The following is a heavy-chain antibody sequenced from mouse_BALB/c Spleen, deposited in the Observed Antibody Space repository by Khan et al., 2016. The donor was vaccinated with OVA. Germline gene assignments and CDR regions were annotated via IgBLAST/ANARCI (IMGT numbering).Heavy chain of an antibody. D-gene: IGHD2-2*01. CDR2: ISSSGST. CDR3: ARAGSRYNYAMDY. Sequence: EVELVESGPGLVKPSQSLSLTCNVTGYSITSDYAWNWIRQFPGNKMEWMGYISSSGSTNYNPALKSRISITRDTSKSPFFLQLHSVTTENTATYDCARAGSRYNYAMDYWGQGTSVTVSS. J-gene: IGHJ4*01. CDR1: GYSITSDYA. V-gene: IGHV3-2*02.